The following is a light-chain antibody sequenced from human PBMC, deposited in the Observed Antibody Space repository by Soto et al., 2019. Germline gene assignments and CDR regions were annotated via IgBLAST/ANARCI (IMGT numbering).Light chain of an antibody. Sequence: DIVLTQSPGTLSLSPGERAALSCRASQSVSSSYLAWYQQKPGQAPRLLIYGASNRATGIPDRFSGSGSGTDFTLTISRLEPEDFAVYYCQQYNTWPLTFGGGTKVDIK. CDR2: GAS. CDR3: QQYNTWPLT. J-gene: IGKJ4*01. CDR1: QSVSSSY. V-gene: IGKV3-20*01.